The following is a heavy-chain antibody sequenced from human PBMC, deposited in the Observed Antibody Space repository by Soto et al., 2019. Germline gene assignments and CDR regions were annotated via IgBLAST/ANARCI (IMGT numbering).Heavy chain of an antibody. J-gene: IGHJ6*02. CDR2: AYFSSNGNN. CDR3: ARAKFGSLAAAFYYYGMDV. D-gene: IGHD6-13*01. Sequence: SQTPSLTCALSGVSVSGISAAWNWIWQSPPRGLEWLGIAYFSSNGNNYYAVSVKSRITINPDTSKNQFSLQLSSVTPEDTAVYYCARAKFGSLAAAFYYYGMDVWGQGTTVTVSS. V-gene: IGHV6-1*01. CDR1: GVSVSGISAA.